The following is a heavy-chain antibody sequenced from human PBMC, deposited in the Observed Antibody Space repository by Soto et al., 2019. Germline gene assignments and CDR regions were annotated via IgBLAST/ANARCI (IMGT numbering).Heavy chain of an antibody. J-gene: IGHJ3*02. CDR3: ARRAAFDI. CDR1: GFTLYSYR. V-gene: IGHV3-48*02. Sequence: PWGSLELACAASGFTLYSYRMNGVRQAPGKGLEWVSYISSSSSTIYYADSMKGRFTISRDNAKNSLYLQMNSLRDEDTAVYYCARRAAFDIWGQGTMLTVSS. CDR2: ISSSSSTI.